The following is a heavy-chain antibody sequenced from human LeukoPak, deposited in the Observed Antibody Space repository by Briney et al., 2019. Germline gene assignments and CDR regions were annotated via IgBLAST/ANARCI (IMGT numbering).Heavy chain of an antibody. D-gene: IGHD3-22*01. CDR1: GFTFDDYA. Sequence: QPGGSLRLSCAASGFTFDDYAMHWVRHAPGKGLEWVSGINWNSGSIGYADSVKGRFTISRDNAKNSLYLQMNSLRAEDTALYYCAKDIGSSGYYYPDYWGQGTLVTVSS. J-gene: IGHJ4*02. CDR3: AKDIGSSGYYYPDY. CDR2: INWNSGSI. V-gene: IGHV3-9*01.